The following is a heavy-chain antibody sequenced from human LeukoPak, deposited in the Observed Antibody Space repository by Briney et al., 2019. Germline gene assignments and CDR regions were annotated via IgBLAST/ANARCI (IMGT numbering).Heavy chain of an antibody. CDR3: ASLFYYDSSDFSYYFDY. CDR2: IYYSGST. D-gene: IGHD3-22*01. J-gene: IGHJ4*02. Sequence: SETLSLTCTVSGGSLSTYYWSWIRQPPGKGLEWIGYIYYSGSTNYNPSLKSRVTISLDTSKNQFSLKLSSVTAADTAVYYCASLFYYDSSDFSYYFDYWGQGTLVTVSS. V-gene: IGHV4-59*01. CDR1: GGSLSTYY.